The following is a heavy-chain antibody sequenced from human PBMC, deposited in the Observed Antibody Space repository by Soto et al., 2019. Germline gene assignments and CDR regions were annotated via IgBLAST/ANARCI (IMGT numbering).Heavy chain of an antibody. D-gene: IGHD6-13*01. Sequence: PSETLSLTCTVSGGSISSSSYYWGWIRQPPGKGLEWIGSIYYSGSTYYNPSLKSRVTISVDTSKNQFSLKLSSVTAADTAVYYCARLRGSSWFPRVVSFDPWGKGTLVTVSS. CDR2: IYYSGST. V-gene: IGHV4-39*01. CDR3: ARLRGSSWFPRVVSFDP. J-gene: IGHJ5*02. CDR1: GGSISSSSYY.